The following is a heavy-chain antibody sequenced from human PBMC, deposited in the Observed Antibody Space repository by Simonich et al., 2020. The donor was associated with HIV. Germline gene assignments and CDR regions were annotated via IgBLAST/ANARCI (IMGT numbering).Heavy chain of an antibody. V-gene: IGHV3-7*01. CDR3: ARDWGYSSGWFDAFDI. CDR2: IKQDGSEK. CDR1: GFTFSSYW. D-gene: IGHD6-19*01. Sequence: GGSLRLSCAASGFTFSSYWMSWVRQAPGKGLEGVANIKQDGSEKYYVDSGKGLFTISRDNAKNSLYLQMNSLRAEDTAVYYCARDWGYSSGWFDAFDIWGQGTMVTVSS. J-gene: IGHJ3*02.